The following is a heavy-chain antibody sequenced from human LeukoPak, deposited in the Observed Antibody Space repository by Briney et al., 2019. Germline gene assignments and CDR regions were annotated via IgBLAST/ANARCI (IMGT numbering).Heavy chain of an antibody. V-gene: IGHV4-34*01. Sequence: PSETLSLTCAVYGGSFSGYYWSWIRQPPGKGLEWIGEINHSGSTNYNPSLKSRVTISIDKSKNQFSLKLSSVTAADTAVYYCARASHDYGDYSHFDYWGQGTLVTVSS. CDR1: GGSFSGYY. J-gene: IGHJ4*02. CDR3: ARASHDYGDYSHFDY. D-gene: IGHD4-17*01. CDR2: INHSGST.